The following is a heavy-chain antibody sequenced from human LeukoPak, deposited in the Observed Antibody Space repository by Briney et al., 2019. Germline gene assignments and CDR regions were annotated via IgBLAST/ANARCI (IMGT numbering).Heavy chain of an antibody. CDR2: ISSSSSYI. D-gene: IGHD2-8*02. J-gene: IGHJ3*02. V-gene: IGHV3-21*01. CDR1: GFTFSSYS. Sequence: PGGSLRLSCAASGFTFSSYSMNWVRQAPGKGLEWVSSISSSSSYIYYADSVKGRFTISRDNAKNSLYLQMNSLRAEDTAVYYCARDDVTTNGGVIADSRLFDIWGQGTMVTVSS. CDR3: ARDDVTTNGGVIADSRLFDI.